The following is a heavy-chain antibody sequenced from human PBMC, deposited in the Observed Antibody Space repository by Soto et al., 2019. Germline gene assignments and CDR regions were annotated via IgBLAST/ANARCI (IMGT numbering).Heavy chain of an antibody. V-gene: IGHV3-74*01. CDR1: GFTFGNYW. J-gene: IGHJ6*03. D-gene: IGHD2-15*01. Sequence: EVQLVESGGGLVQPGGSLRLSCAASGFTFGNYWMYWVRQAPGKGLVWVSRITSDGSVSSYADSVKGRLTISRDNVKNTLYLQMDSLRVEDTAVYYCARGDCVGGTCYSLAGSFYYYMDVWGKGTTVTVFS. CDR3: ARGDCVGGTCYSLAGSFYYYMDV. CDR2: ITSDGSVS.